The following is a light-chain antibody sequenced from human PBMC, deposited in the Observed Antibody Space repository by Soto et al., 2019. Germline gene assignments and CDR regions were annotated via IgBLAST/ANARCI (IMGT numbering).Light chain of an antibody. CDR1: SGDIGGYNY. CDR3: SSYTTNITPVV. Sequence: QSALTQPASVSGSPGQSITISCTGTSGDIGGYNYVSWYQQHPCKAPKLLISEVTNRPSGVSNRFSGSKSGNTASLTISGLQAEDEADYYCSSYTTNITPVVFGGGTKLTVL. J-gene: IGLJ2*01. CDR2: EVT. V-gene: IGLV2-14*01.